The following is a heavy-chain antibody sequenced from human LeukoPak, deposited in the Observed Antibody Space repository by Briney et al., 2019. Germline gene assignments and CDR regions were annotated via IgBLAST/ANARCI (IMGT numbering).Heavy chain of an antibody. Sequence: PSETLSLTCTVSGGSITGSHWSWLRQSAGKGLEWIGRTYSSGTTNYNPSLKSRVTMSLDTSKNQFSLRLSSMTAADTAVYYCARGAYSFDYWGQGTLVTVSS. J-gene: IGHJ4*02. V-gene: IGHV4-4*07. CDR3: ARGAYSFDY. CDR1: GGSITGSH. CDR2: TYSSGTT.